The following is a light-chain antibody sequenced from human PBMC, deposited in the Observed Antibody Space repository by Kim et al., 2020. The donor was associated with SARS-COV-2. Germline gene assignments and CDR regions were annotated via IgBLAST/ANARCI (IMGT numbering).Light chain of an antibody. Sequence: GVSGTISWPASRSVGTWMAWYHQRPGQAPKALIYNAHTVERGVPSRFSGSGSGTTFTLTISGLQPDDFATYYCHNYNSDSRAFGQGTKVDIK. J-gene: IGKJ1*01. CDR2: NAH. CDR3: HNYNSDSRA. V-gene: IGKV1-5*01. CDR1: RSVGTW.